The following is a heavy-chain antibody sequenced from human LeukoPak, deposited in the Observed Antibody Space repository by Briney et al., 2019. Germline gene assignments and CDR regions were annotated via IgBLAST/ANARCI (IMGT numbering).Heavy chain of an antibody. CDR1: GGSFSGYY. D-gene: IGHD3-10*01. V-gene: IGHV4-34*01. CDR2: INHSGST. Sequence: SETLSLTCAVYGGSFSGYYWSWIRQPPGKGLEWIGEINHSGSTNYNPSLKSRVTISVDTSKNQFSLKLSSVTAADTAVYYCARDGAYIGSGSYYSPLYNWFDPWGQGTLVTVSS. J-gene: IGHJ5*02. CDR3: ARDGAYIGSGSYYSPLYNWFDP.